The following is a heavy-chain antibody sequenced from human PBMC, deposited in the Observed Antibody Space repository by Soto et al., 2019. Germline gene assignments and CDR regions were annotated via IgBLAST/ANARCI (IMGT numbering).Heavy chain of an antibody. J-gene: IGHJ5*02. Sequence: QVQLVESGGGVVQPGRSLRLSCAASGFTFSSYGMHWVRQAPGKGLEWVAVIWYDGSNKYYADSVKGRFAISRDNSKNTLYLQMNSLRAEDTAVYYCARDRLPFAYGDYGGENWFDTWGQGTLVTVSS. CDR3: ARDRLPFAYGDYGGENWFDT. V-gene: IGHV3-33*01. D-gene: IGHD4-17*01. CDR2: IWYDGSNK. CDR1: GFTFSSYG.